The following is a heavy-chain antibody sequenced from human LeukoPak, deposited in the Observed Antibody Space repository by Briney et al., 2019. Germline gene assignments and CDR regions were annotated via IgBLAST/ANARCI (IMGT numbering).Heavy chain of an antibody. CDR2: INHTGST. CDR3: ARVAHLDIVVVPAASTFDY. D-gene: IGHD2-2*03. CDR1: GGSFSNYY. V-gene: IGHV4-34*01. J-gene: IGHJ4*02. Sequence: SETLSLTCAVYGGSFSNYYWSWIRQPPGEGLEWIGEINHTGSTNYNPSLKSRVTISVDTSKNQFSLKVSSVTAADTAVYYCARVAHLDIVVVPAASTFDYWGQGTLVTVSS.